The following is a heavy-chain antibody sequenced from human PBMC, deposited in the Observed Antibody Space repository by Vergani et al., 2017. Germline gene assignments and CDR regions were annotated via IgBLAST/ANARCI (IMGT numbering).Heavy chain of an antibody. V-gene: IGHV1-69-2*01. Sequence: EVQLVQSGAEVKKPGATMKISCKVSGYTFTDHYMHWVKQAPGKGLEWMGLVDPEDGETIYAEKFKGRVTIAADTSTDTAHLELSSLRSEDPAVYSCATPQTVTTGGMEVWGQGTTVIVSS. J-gene: IGHJ6*02. CDR1: GYTFTDHY. D-gene: IGHD4-17*01. CDR2: VDPEDGET. CDR3: ATPQTVTTGGMEV.